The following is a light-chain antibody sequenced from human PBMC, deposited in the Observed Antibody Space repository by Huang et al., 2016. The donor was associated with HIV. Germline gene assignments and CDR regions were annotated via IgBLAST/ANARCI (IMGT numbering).Light chain of an antibody. Sequence: DIVLTQSPATLSLSPGERATPSCRASQRVNNYLAWYQQKPGQAPRLLIYDASNRATGIPARFSGSGSWTDFALTISSLEPVDFAIYYCQQRNNWPRTFGQGTKLEIK. J-gene: IGKJ2*01. CDR1: QRVNNY. CDR3: QQRNNWPRT. CDR2: DAS. V-gene: IGKV3-11*01.